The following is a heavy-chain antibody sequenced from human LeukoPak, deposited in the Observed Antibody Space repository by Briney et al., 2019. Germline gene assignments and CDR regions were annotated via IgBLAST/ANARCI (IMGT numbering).Heavy chain of an antibody. V-gene: IGHV3-48*03. J-gene: IGHJ4*02. Sequence: PGGSLRLSCAVSGFTFSSYEMNWVRQAPGKGLEWVSYISSSGSTIYYADSVKGRFTISRDNAKNSLYLQMNSLRAEDTAVYYCARDDPYYEILTGYYWGYYFDYWGQGTLVTVSS. CDR2: ISSSGSTI. D-gene: IGHD3-9*01. CDR1: GFTFSSYE. CDR3: ARDDPYYEILTGYYWGYYFDY.